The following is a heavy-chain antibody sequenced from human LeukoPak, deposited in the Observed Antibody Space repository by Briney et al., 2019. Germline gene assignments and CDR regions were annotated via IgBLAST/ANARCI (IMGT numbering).Heavy chain of an antibody. CDR3: AGGRGSLVSITDY. V-gene: IGHV4-34*01. J-gene: IGHJ4*02. CDR1: GGSISSYY. CDR2: INHSGST. Sequence: SETLSLTCTVSGGSISSYYWNWIRRPPGKGLEWIGEINHSGSTNYNPSLKSRVTISVDTSKNQFSLKLSSVIAADTAVYYCAGGRGSLVSITDYWGQGTLVTVSS. D-gene: IGHD3-10*01.